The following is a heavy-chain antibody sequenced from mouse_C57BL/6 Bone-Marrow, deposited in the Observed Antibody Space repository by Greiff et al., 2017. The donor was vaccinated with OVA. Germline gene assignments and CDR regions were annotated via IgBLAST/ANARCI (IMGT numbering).Heavy chain of an antibody. D-gene: IGHD1-1*01. Sequence: VQLKESGGDLVKPGGSLKLSCAASGFTFSSYGMSWVRQTPDKRLEWVATISSGGSYTYYPDSVKGRFTISRDNAKNTLYLQMSSLKSEDTAMYYCARHVGAYYGSSPHWYFDVWGTGTTVTVSS. J-gene: IGHJ1*03. CDR2: ISSGGSYT. CDR3: ARHVGAYYGSSPHWYFDV. CDR1: GFTFSSYG. V-gene: IGHV5-6*01.